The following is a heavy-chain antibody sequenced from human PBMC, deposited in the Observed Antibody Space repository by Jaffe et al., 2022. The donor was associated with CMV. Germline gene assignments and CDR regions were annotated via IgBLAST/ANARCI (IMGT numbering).Heavy chain of an antibody. CDR1: GFSLSTSGVG. V-gene: IGHV2-5*02. D-gene: IGHD6-19*01. CDR2: IYWDDDK. Sequence: QITLKESGPTLVKPTQTLTLTCSFSGFSLSTSGVGVGWIRQPPGKALEWLALIYWDDDKRYSPSLRSRLTITKDTSKNQVVLTVSNVDPVDTATYYCARRRSGSGSGWDNGCFDYWGQGTLVTVSS. CDR3: ARRRSGSGSGWDNGCFDY. J-gene: IGHJ4*02.